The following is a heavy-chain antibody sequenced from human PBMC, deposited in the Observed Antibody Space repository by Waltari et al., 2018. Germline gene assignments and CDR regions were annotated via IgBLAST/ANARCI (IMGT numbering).Heavy chain of an antibody. V-gene: IGHV1-69*01. Sequence: QVQLVQSGAEVKKPGSSVKVSCKASGGTFSSYAFSWVRQAPGQGLEWMGGIIPIFGTANYAQKFQGRVTITADESTSTAYMELSSLRSEDTAVYYCAREGSRSSGWHEVDYWGQGTLVTVSS. CDR3: AREGSRSSGWHEVDY. J-gene: IGHJ4*02. CDR1: GGTFSSYA. CDR2: IIPIFGTA. D-gene: IGHD6-19*01.